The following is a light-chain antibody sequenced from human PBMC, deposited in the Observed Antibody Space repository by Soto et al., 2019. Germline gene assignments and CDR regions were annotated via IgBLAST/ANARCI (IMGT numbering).Light chain of an antibody. CDR2: EVT. V-gene: IGLV2-8*01. Sequence: SVLTQPPSASGSPGQSVTISCTGTSSDVGGYNYVSWYQQHPGKAPKLMIYEVTKRPSGVPDRFSGSKSGNTASLTVSGLLAEDEADYYGASYAGSNKVFGTGTKVTVL. J-gene: IGLJ1*01. CDR3: ASYAGSNKV. CDR1: SSDVGGYNY.